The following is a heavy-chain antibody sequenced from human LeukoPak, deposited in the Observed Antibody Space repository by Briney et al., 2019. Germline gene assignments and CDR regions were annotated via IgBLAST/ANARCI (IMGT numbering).Heavy chain of an antibody. D-gene: IGHD3-3*01. V-gene: IGHV4-34*01. CDR3: ARVRFLEWPAPMDV. J-gene: IGHJ6*03. CDR1: GGSFSGYY. CDR2: INHSGST. Sequence: SETLSLTCAVYGGSFSGYYWSWIRQPPGEGLEWIGEINHSGSTNYNPSLKSRVTISVDTSKNQFSLKLSSVTAADTAVYYCARVRFLEWPAPMDVWGKGITVTVSS.